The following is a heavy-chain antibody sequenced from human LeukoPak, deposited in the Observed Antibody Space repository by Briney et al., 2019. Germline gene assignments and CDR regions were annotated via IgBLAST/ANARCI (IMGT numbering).Heavy chain of an antibody. CDR1: GFTFSSYG. CDR2: ISYDGSNK. J-gene: IGHJ4*02. D-gene: IGHD3-3*01. CDR3: ARDFDFDY. Sequence: GGSLRLSCAASGFTFSSYGMHWVRQAPGKGLEWVAVISYDGSNKYYADSVKGRFTISRDNSKNTLYLQTNSLRAEDTAVYYCARDFDFDYWGQGTLVTVSS. V-gene: IGHV3-30*03.